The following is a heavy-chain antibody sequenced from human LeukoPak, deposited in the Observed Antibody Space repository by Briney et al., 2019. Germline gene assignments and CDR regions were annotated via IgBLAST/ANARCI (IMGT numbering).Heavy chain of an antibody. CDR3: ARLSGSGSPFRLYYFDY. CDR1: GYSFTSYW. Sequence: GESLKISCKGSGYSFTSYWIGWVRQMPGKGLEWLGSFYPGDSDTRYSPSFQGQVTISADKSISTAYLQWSSLKASDTAMYYCARLSGSGSPFRLYYFDYWGQGTLDTVSS. J-gene: IGHJ4*02. CDR2: FYPGDSDT. V-gene: IGHV5-51*01. D-gene: IGHD3-10*01.